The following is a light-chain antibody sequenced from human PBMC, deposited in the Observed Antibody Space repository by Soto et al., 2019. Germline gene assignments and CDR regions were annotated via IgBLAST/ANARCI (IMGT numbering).Light chain of an antibody. CDR2: GAS. J-gene: IGKJ4*01. CDR1: QSVSSN. V-gene: IGKV3-15*01. CDR3: QQYNNWLLT. Sequence: IVITQPPATMSVSAGERATLSCRARQSVSSNLAWYQQRPGQPPRLLIDGASTRPTGIPARFSGSGSGTEFTLTISSLQSEDFAVYYCQQYNNWLLTFGGGT.